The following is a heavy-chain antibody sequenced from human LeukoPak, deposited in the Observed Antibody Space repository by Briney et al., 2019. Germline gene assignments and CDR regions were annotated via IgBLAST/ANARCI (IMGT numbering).Heavy chain of an antibody. CDR1: GGSISSFY. J-gene: IGHJ4*02. V-gene: IGHV4-59*01. D-gene: IGHD6-19*01. Sequence: KPSETLSLTCSVSGGSISSFYWTWIRQPPGKGLEYIGYVYYTENSNYNANYNPSLRSRVTISVDTPKNQFSLRLTSVTAADTAVYYCARESAVAGTAFAFDHWGQGTLVTVSS. CDR2: VYYTENSNYNA. CDR3: ARESAVAGTAFAFDH.